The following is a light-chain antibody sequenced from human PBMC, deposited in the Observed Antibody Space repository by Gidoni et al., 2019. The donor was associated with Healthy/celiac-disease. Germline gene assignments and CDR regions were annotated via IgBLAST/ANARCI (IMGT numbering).Light chain of an antibody. Sequence: DIQLTQSPSSLSASVGERVTITCRASQGMSNDLVWYQQKPGKAPKRLIYAASSLQSGVPSMCSGSGSGTEFTLTISSLQPEDVATYYCQQYNSYPRTFGEGTKVEIK. CDR3: QQYNSYPRT. CDR2: AAS. CDR1: QGMSND. V-gene: IGKV1-16*01. J-gene: IGKJ4*01.